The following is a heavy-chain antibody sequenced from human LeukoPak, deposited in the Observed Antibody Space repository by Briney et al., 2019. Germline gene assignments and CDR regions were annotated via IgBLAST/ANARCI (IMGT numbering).Heavy chain of an antibody. CDR1: GGSFSGYY. CDR3: ARLASGYSYYFDY. D-gene: IGHD3-22*01. CDR2: INHSGST. V-gene: IGHV4-34*01. Sequence: SETLSLTCAVYGGSFSGYYWSWIRQPPGKGLEWIGEINHSGSTNYNPSLKSRVTISVDTSKNQFSLKLSSVTAADTAVYYCARLASGYSYYFDYWGQGTLVTVSS. J-gene: IGHJ4*02.